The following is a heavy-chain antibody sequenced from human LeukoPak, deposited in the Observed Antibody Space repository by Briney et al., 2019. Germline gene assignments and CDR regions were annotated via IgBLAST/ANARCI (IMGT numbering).Heavy chain of an antibody. CDR2: INPNNGRT. CDR1: GYTFSDCY. Sequence: ASVKVSCKASGYTFSDCYIHWVRQAPGQGLEWMGRINPNNGRTDYAQKFQDRVTMTRDTFISTAYMELSRLKSDDTAVYYCAREGCTGGTCYSPPYWGQGTLVTVSS. D-gene: IGHD2-15*01. J-gene: IGHJ4*02. V-gene: IGHV1-2*02. CDR3: AREGCTGGTCYSPPY.